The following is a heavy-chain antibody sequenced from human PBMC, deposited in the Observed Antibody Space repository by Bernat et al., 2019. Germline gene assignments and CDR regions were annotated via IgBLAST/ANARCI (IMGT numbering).Heavy chain of an antibody. V-gene: IGHV3-23*01. CDR1: GFTFSSYA. Sequence: EVQLLESGGDLVQPGGSLRLSCAASGFTFSSYAMSWVRQAPGKGLEWVSAISGSGGSTYYADSVKGRFTISRDNSKNTLYLQMNSLRAEDTAVYYCAKDSTVVTPITGYFDYWGQGTLVTVSS. CDR3: AKDSTVVTPITGYFDY. CDR2: ISGSGGST. D-gene: IGHD4-23*01. J-gene: IGHJ4*02.